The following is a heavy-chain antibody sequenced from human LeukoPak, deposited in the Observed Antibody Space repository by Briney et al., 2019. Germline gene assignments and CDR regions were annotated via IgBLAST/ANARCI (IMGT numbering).Heavy chain of an antibody. CDR1: GYTLTELS. CDR2: FDPEDGET. CDR3: ATETLYGGNSAFDY. V-gene: IGHV1-24*01. J-gene: IGHJ4*02. Sequence: ASVKVSCKVSGYTLTELSMHWVRQAPGKGLEWMGGFDPEDGETIYAQKFQGRVTMTEDTSTDTAYMELSSLRSEDTAVYFCATETLYGGNSAFDYWGQGTLVTVSS. D-gene: IGHD4-23*01.